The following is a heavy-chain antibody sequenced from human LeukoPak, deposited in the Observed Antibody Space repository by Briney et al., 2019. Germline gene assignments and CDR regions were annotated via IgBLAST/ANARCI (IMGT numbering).Heavy chain of an antibody. CDR2: ISSSSSTI. CDR3: TRVRTSGEEDY. D-gene: IGHD3-10*01. J-gene: IGHJ4*02. CDR1: GFTFSSYS. V-gene: IGHV3-48*01. Sequence: GGSLRLSCAASGFTFSSYSMNWVRQAPGRGLEWVSYISSSSSTIYYADSVKGRFTISRDNAKNSLYLQMNSLRVEDTAVYFCTRVRTSGEEDYWGQGTLVTVSS.